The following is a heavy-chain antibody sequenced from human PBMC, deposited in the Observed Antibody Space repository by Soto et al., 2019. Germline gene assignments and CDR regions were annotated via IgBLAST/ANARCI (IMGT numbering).Heavy chain of an antibody. Sequence: GESLKISCQGSVYSFTSYWIGWVRQTPGKGLEWMGMIYPGDSDTRYSPSFQGQVTISADKSISAAFLQWSSLKASDTAMYYCVRPSDSSGWYDYWGQGTLVTVSS. V-gene: IGHV5-51*01. CDR3: VRPSDSSGWYDY. J-gene: IGHJ4*02. CDR1: VYSFTSYW. CDR2: IYPGDSDT. D-gene: IGHD6-19*01.